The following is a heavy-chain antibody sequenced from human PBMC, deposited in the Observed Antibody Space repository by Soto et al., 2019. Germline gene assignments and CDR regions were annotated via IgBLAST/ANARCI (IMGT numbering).Heavy chain of an antibody. Sequence: GGSLRLSCAASGFTIDTHAMHWVRQAPGKGLEWVAGISWDSGKIGYADSVKGRFSVSRDNAKNTLYLQMSSLKPEDTAFYFCENNNPGFYGAHESTWFDPWGQGTLVTVSS. J-gene: IGHJ5*02. V-gene: IGHV3-9*01. CDR2: ISWDSGKI. D-gene: IGHD3-10*01. CDR3: ENNNPGFYGAHESTWFDP. CDR1: GFTIDTHA.